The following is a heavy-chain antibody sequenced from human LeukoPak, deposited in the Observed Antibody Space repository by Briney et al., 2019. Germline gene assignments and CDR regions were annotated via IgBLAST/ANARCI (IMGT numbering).Heavy chain of an antibody. J-gene: IGHJ6*03. CDR2: INSDGSST. CDR3: AKRPSNPRDYYYYMDV. Sequence: GGSLRLSCAASGFTFSSYWMHWVRQAPGKGLVWVSRINSDGSSTSYADSVKGRFTISRDNAKNTLYLQMNSLRAEDTAVYYCAKRPSNPRDYYYYMDVWGKGTTVTVSS. CDR1: GFTFSSYW. V-gene: IGHV3-74*01. D-gene: IGHD4-11*01.